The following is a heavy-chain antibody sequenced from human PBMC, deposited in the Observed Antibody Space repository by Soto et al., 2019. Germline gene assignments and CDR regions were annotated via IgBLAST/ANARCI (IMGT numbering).Heavy chain of an antibody. D-gene: IGHD6-19*01. V-gene: IGHV4-4*02. Sequence: SETLSLTYAVSGGSISSSNWWSWVRQPPGKGLEWIGEIYHSGSTNYNPSLKSRVTISVDKSKNQFSLKLSSVTAADTAVYYCARAVIAVAAFFDYWGQGTLVTVSS. CDR3: ARAVIAVAAFFDY. CDR2: IYHSGST. J-gene: IGHJ4*02. CDR1: GGSISSSNW.